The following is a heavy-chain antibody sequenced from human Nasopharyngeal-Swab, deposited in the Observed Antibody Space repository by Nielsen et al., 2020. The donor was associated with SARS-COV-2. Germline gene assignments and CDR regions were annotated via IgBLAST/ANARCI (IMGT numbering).Heavy chain of an antibody. Sequence: PGKGLEWIGYLYYSGITNYNPSLMSRVTISIDKSKNQFSLNLSSVTAADTAVYYCASSPLWFGEPEHGMDVWGQGTTVTVSS. J-gene: IGHJ6*02. D-gene: IGHD3-10*01. CDR2: LYYSGIT. V-gene: IGHV4-61*05. CDR3: ASSPLWFGEPEHGMDV.